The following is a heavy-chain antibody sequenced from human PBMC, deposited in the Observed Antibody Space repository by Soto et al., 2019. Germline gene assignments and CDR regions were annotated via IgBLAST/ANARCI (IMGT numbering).Heavy chain of an antibody. V-gene: IGHV4-39*01. D-gene: IGHD6-19*01. Sequence: SETLSLTCTVSGGSISSSSYYWGWIRQPPGKGLEWIGSIYYSGSTYYNPSLKSRVTISVDTSKNQFSLKLSSVTAADTAVYYCATEARIAAASVKYSSGWDLDYWGQGTLVTVSS. CDR2: IYYSGST. CDR3: ATEARIAAASVKYSSGWDLDY. CDR1: GGSISSSSYY. J-gene: IGHJ4*02.